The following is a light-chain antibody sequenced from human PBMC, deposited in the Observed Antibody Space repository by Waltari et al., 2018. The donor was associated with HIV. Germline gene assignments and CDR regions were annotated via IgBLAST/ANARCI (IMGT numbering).Light chain of an antibody. CDR1: STDVGGYNY. V-gene: IGLV2-8*01. Sequence: QSALTQPPSASGSPGQSVTTSCTGTSTDVGGYNYVSWYQQHPGKAPKLMIYEVSKRPSGVPDRFSGSGSGNTASLTVSGLQAEDEADYYCSSYTGSDNLVFGGGTKLTVL. J-gene: IGLJ2*01. CDR3: SSYTGSDNLV. CDR2: EVS.